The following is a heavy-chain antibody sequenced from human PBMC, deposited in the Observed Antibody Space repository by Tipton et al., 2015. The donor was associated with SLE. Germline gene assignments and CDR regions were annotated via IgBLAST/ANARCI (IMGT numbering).Heavy chain of an antibody. V-gene: IGHV4-31*03. CDR2: VRYGGST. CDR3: TSSSLAGALEDWYFDL. CDR1: GASFSSGAFY. J-gene: IGHJ2*01. Sequence: GLVKPSETLSLTCTVSGASFSSGAFYWSWVRQHPGKALEWIGNVRYGGSTDYNPSLKGRVSISVDTSKTHFSLKLSSVTAADTAVYFCTSSSLAGALEDWYFDLWGRGTQVTVSS.